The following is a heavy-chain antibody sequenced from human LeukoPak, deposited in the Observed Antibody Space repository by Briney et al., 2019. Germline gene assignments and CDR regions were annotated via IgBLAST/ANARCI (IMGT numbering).Heavy chain of an antibody. D-gene: IGHD1-26*01. CDR1: GFTFSSYW. CDR2: IQQDGSEK. Sequence: GGSLRLSCAASGFTFSSYWMNWVRQAPGKGLEWVANIQQDGSEKYYVDSVKGRFTISRDNAKNSLYLQMNSLRAEDTAVYYCANEMGSTGGAPDAFDIWGQGTMVTVSS. CDR3: ANEMGSTGGAPDAFDI. V-gene: IGHV3-7*01. J-gene: IGHJ3*02.